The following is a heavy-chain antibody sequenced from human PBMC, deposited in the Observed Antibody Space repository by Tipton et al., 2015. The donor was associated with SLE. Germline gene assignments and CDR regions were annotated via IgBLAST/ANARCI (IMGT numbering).Heavy chain of an antibody. CDR1: GGSISSSSYY. CDR2: IYYSGST. D-gene: IGHD1-26*01. J-gene: IGHJ3*02. CDR3: ARDPIVGAARAFDI. V-gene: IGHV4-39*07. Sequence: TLSLTCTVSGGSISSSSYYWGWIRQPPGKGLEWIGSIYYSGSTYYNPSLKSRVTISVDTSKNQFSLKLSSVTAADTAVYYCARDPIVGAARAFDIWGQGKMVTVSS.